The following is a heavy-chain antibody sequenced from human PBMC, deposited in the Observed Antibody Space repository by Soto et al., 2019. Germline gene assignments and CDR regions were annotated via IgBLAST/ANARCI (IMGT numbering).Heavy chain of an antibody. J-gene: IGHJ5*02. Sequence: QVQLVESGGGVVQPGRSLRLSCAASGFTFSSYGMHWVRQAPGKGLEWVAVIAYGGSNKYYADSVKGRFTISRDNSKNTLYLQMNNLSAEDPAVYYCAKDNCISTSCYRLYNWFDPWGQGTLVTVSS. CDR1: GFTFSSYG. CDR3: AKDNCISTSCYRLYNWFDP. CDR2: IAYGGSNK. D-gene: IGHD2-2*01. V-gene: IGHV3-30*18.